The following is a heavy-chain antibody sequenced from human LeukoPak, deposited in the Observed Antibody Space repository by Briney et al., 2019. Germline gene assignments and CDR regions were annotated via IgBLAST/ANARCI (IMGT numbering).Heavy chain of an antibody. V-gene: IGHV4-38-2*02. CDR3: ARDGDYYGSGSYSLFQNWFDP. Sequence: SETLCLTCAVSGYSISSGYYWGWIRQPPGRGLEWIGRFYHSGRTYYNPSLKSRVTISVDTSKNTFSLKLSSVTAVDTAGYYCARDGDYYGSGSYSLFQNWFDPWGQGTLVTVSS. D-gene: IGHD3-10*01. CDR1: GYSISSGYY. CDR2: FYHSGRT. J-gene: IGHJ5*02.